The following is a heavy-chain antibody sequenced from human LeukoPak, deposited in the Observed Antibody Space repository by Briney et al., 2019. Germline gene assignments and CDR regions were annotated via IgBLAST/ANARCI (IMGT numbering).Heavy chain of an antibody. CDR2: IIPIFGTA. CDR3: ASCEYSSRFDY. V-gene: IGHV1-69*13. J-gene: IGHJ4*02. D-gene: IGHD6-6*01. CDR1: GGTFSSYA. Sequence: ASVKISCKASGGTFSSYAISWVRQAPGQGLEWMGGIIPIFGTANYAQKFQGRVTITADESTSTAYMELSSLRSEDTAVYYCASCEYSSRFDYWGQGTLVTVSS.